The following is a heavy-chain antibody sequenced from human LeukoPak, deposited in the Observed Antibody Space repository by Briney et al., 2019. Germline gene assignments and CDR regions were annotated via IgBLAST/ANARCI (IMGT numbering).Heavy chain of an antibody. J-gene: IGHJ4*02. CDR3: AKVQGYCSGGSCFPLDY. CDR2: ISGSGGST. CDR1: GFTFSSYA. Sequence: PGGSLRLSCAASGFTFSSYAMSWVRQAPGKGLEWVSAISGSGGSTYYADSVKGRFTISRDNSKNTLYLQMNSLRAEDTAVYYCAKVQGYCSGGSCFPLDYWGQGTLVTVSS. V-gene: IGHV3-23*01. D-gene: IGHD2-15*01.